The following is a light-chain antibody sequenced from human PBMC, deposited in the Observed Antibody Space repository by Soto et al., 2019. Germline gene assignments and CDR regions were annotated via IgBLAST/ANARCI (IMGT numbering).Light chain of an antibody. CDR3: QSYDSSLSGRGV. J-gene: IGLJ2*01. V-gene: IGLV1-40*01. CDR2: GNS. CDR1: SSNIGAGSD. Sequence: QSVLTQPPSVSGAPGQRVTISCTGSSSNIGAGSDVHWYQQLPGTAPKLLIYGNSNRPSGVPDRFSGSKSGTSASLAITGLQDEDEADYDCQSYDSSLSGRGVFGGGTQLTVL.